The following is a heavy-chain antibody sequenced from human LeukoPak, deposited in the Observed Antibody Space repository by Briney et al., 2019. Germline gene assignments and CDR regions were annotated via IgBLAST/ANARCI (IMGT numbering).Heavy chain of an antibody. Sequence: GRSLRHSCAASGFIFSDYWMHWVRQAPGKGLVWVSRINSDGSSTSHADSVKGRFTISRDNAKNSLYLQMNSLRVEDTAVYFCARFVDQSTYYFDSWGQGTLVIVSS. J-gene: IGHJ4*02. CDR3: ARFVDQSTYYFDS. D-gene: IGHD3-10*01. CDR1: GFIFSDYW. V-gene: IGHV3-74*01. CDR2: INSDGSST.